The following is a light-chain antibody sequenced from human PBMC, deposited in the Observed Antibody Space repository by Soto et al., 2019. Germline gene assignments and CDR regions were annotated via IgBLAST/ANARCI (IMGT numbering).Light chain of an antibody. J-gene: IGKJ1*01. CDR2: KAS. CDR1: QSIGTW. CDR3: QQYNRYLT. Sequence: TPMTQSPSTLSASVGDRVTITCRASQSIGTWLAWYPQKPGKAPNIMTYKASSLESGVPSRCSGSGSGTEFTLTISTLQPDEFANYYRQQYNRYLTFGQGTKVEIK. V-gene: IGKV1-5*03.